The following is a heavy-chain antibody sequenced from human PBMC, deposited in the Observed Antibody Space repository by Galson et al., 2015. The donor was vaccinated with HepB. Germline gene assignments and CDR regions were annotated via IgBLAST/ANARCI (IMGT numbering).Heavy chain of an antibody. Sequence: SLRLSCAASGFTFSGHSMNWVRQAPGKGLEWVSYICCNGSTIYYADSVKGRFTISRDNAKNTLFLQMNNLREEDAAVYFCARETGSQPYFDYWGQGTLVTVSS. CDR2: ICCNGSTI. J-gene: IGHJ4*02. CDR3: ARETGSQPYFDY. D-gene: IGHD3-9*01. CDR1: GFTFSGHS. V-gene: IGHV3-48*02.